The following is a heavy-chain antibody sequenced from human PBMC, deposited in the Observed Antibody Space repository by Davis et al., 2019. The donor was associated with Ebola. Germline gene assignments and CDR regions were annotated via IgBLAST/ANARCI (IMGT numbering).Heavy chain of an antibody. CDR3: AREGGRYYDSSGYFFDI. V-gene: IGHV1-46*01. CDR1: GYRFTSYY. D-gene: IGHD3-22*01. CDR2: INPITGGT. Sequence: SVTVSCKASGYRFTSYYMHWVRQAPGQGLEWMGIINPITGGTSYAQNFQVRVNMTRDPSTSTVYMELSSLRSEDTAVYYCAREGGRYYDSSGYFFDIWGQGTMVKVSS. J-gene: IGHJ3*02.